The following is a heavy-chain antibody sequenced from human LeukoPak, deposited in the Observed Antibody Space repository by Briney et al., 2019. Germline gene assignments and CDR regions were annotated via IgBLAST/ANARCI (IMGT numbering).Heavy chain of an antibody. V-gene: IGHV3-9*01. CDR1: GFTFDDYA. Sequence: GRSLTLTCAASGFTFDDYARHWVRQPPGKGLEWVSGICWNRGSIGYAASVTGRFTISRDNAKNSLYLQMNSLRAEDTALYSCAKSSISRLLQLYYYYYYMDVWRKGTTVTVSS. CDR2: ICWNRGSI. D-gene: IGHD5-24*01. CDR3: AKSSISRLLQLYYYYYYMDV. J-gene: IGHJ6*03.